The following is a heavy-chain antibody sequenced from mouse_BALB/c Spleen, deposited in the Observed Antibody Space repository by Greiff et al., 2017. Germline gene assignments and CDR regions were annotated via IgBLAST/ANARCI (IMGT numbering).Heavy chain of an antibody. CDR1: GYTFTSYY. D-gene: IGHD2-1*01. J-gene: IGHJ4*01. CDR3: TRKGGNYYAMDD. CDR2: INPSNGGT. Sequence: VQLQQPGAELVKPGASVKLSCKASGYTFTSYYMYWVKQRPGQGLEWIGGINPSNGGTNFNEKFKSKATLTVDKSSSTAYMQLSSLTSEDSAVYYCTRKGGNYYAMDDWGQGTSVTVSS. V-gene: IGHV1S81*02.